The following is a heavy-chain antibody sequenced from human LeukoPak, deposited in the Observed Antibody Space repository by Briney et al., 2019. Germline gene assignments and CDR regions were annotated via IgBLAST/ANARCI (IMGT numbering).Heavy chain of an antibody. CDR2: ISAYNGNT. D-gene: IGHD4-17*01. CDR3: ARGHGDYVLDWFDP. J-gene: IGHJ5*02. Sequence: ASVKVSCKASGYTFTIYGISWVRQAPGQGLEWMGWISAYNGNTNYAQKLQGRVTMTTDTSTSTAYMELRSLRSDDTAVYYCARGHGDYVLDWFDPWGQGTLVTVSS. CDR1: GYTFTIYG. V-gene: IGHV1-18*01.